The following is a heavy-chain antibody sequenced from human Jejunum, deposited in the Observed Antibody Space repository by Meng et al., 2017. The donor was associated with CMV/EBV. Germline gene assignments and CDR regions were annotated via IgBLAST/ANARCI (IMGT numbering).Heavy chain of an antibody. Sequence: GSFSSYNWSWIRQPPGKGLEWIGEINHRGSTNYNPSLKSRVTISLDTSMNQFSLKLTSMTAADTSVYYCAREIIFGGSYADCWGQGTLVTVSS. CDR2: INHRGST. D-gene: IGHD1-26*01. CDR1: GSFSSYN. V-gene: IGHV4-34*01. J-gene: IGHJ4*02. CDR3: AREIIFGGSYADC.